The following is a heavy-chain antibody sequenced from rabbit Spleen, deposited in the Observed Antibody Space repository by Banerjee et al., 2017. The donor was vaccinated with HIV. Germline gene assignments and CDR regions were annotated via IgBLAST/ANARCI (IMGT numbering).Heavy chain of an antibody. Sequence: QLVESGGGLVQPGGSLKLSCKASGFDFNSYYMSWVRQAPGKGLEWIGYIDPLFGSAYYASWVNGRFSISRENTQNTVSLQLNSLTAADTATYFCARFYAGYGDFGYAAMWGPGTLVTVS. CDR3: ARFYAGYGDFGYAAM. CDR2: IDPLFGSA. J-gene: IGHJ4*01. V-gene: IGHV1S7*01. D-gene: IGHD7-1*01. CDR1: GFDFNSYY.